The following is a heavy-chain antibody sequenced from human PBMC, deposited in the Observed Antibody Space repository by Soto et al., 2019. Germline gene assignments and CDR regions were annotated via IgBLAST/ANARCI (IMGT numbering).Heavy chain of an antibody. CDR1: GGTFSSSA. CDR3: ARGKAVAGRGLVDY. Sequence: SVKVSCKASGGTFSSSAISWVRQAPGQGLEWMGGIIPIFGTANYAQKFQGRVTITADKSTSTAYMELSSLGSEDTAVYYCARGKAVAGRGLVDYWCQGTLVTVSS. D-gene: IGHD6-19*01. J-gene: IGHJ4*02. CDR2: IIPIFGTA. V-gene: IGHV1-69*06.